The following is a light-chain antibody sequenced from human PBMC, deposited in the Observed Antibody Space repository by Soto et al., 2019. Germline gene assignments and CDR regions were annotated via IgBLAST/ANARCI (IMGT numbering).Light chain of an antibody. CDR3: QQYGTSVWT. J-gene: IGKJ1*01. Sequence: EVVMTQSPATLSVSPWERATLSCRASQSVSSNLAWYQQKPGQAPRLLIYGASSRATGIPDRFSGSGSGTDFTLTISRLEPEDFAVYYCQQYGTSVWTFGQGTKMDI. CDR1: QSVSSN. V-gene: IGKV3-20*01. CDR2: GAS.